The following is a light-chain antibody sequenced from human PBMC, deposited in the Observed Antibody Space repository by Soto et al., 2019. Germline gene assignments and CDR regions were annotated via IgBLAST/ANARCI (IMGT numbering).Light chain of an antibody. CDR3: QQYYDWPRT. CDR2: GAS. CDR1: QSVVSD. J-gene: IGKJ1*01. Sequence: ETVMTQSPATLSVSPGEGATLSCRASQSVVSDLAWYQQKSGQAPRLLIFGASNRATGIPDRFSGSGSGTHFTLTISSLHSEDSAVYYCQQYYDWPRTFGPGTKVEVK. V-gene: IGKV3-15*01.